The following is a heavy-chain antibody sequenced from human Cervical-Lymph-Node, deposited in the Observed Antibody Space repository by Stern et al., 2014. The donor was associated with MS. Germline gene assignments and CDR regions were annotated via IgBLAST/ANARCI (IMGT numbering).Heavy chain of an antibody. V-gene: IGHV3-30-3*01. D-gene: IGHD5/OR15-5a*01. J-gene: IGHJ4*02. CDR2: ISYDGNTK. CDR1: GFTFTSYA. CDR3: VRERSSRGFDY. Sequence: VNLVESGGGVVQPGRSLRVSCATAGFTFTSYAMNWVRQATGKGLEWVAVISYDGNTKYYADSVKGRFTISRDNSKNTLYLQMSSLRAEDTAVYYCVRERSSRGFDYWGQGSLVTVSS.